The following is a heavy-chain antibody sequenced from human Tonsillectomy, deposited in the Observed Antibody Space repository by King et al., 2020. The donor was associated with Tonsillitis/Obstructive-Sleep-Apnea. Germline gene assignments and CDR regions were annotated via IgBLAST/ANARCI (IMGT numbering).Heavy chain of an antibody. CDR1: GASISSSSYY. J-gene: IGHJ4*02. V-gene: IGHV4-39*01. Sequence: QLQESGPGLVKPSETLSLTCAVSGASISSSSYYWGWIRQPPGKGLEWIGSFFYSGSTYYNPSLKSRLTISVDTSKNQFSLRLSSVTAADTAVYYFGRKTPEFEDASARRPYYFDSWGQGTLVTVSS. CDR2: FFYSGST. D-gene: IGHD3-10*01. CDR3: GRKTPEFEDASARRPYYFDS.